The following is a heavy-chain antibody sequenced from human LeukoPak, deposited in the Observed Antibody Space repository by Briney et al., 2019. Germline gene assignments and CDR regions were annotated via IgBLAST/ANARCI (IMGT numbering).Heavy chain of an antibody. CDR1: GFTFSSYS. V-gene: IGHV3-21*01. Sequence: GGSLRLSCAASGFTFSSYSMNWVRQAPGKGLEWVSSISSSSSYIYYADSVKGRFTISRDNAKNTLYLQMNSLRAEDTAVYYCAREHSETYYYDSSGYNDGYYFDYWGQGTLVTVSS. J-gene: IGHJ4*02. D-gene: IGHD3-22*01. CDR2: ISSSSSYI. CDR3: AREHSETYYYDSSGYNDGYYFDY.